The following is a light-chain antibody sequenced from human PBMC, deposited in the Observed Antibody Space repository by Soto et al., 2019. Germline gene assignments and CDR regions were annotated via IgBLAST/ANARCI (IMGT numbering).Light chain of an antibody. J-gene: IGLJ1*01. CDR3: QSYDSGLTGYV. Sequence: QSVLTQPPSVSGAPGQTVTISRAGSSSNIGAGYDVHWYQQISGRAPKLLIYGNGYRPSGVPGRFSGSKSGTSASLAITALQAEDEADYYCQSYDSGLTGYVFGTGTKVTVL. CDR2: GNG. V-gene: IGLV1-40*01. CDR1: SSNIGAGYD.